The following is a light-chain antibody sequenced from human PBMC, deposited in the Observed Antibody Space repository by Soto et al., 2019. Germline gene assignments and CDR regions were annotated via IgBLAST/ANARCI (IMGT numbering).Light chain of an antibody. J-gene: IGKJ1*01. V-gene: IGKV1-5*03. CDR1: QRISSW. CDR3: QQYNTYPWT. Sequence: DIQMTQSPSTLSASVGDRVTITCRASQRISSWLAWYQQKPGKAPKLLIYKASSVASGVPSRFSGSGSGTEFTLTISSLQPDDFATYYCQQYNTYPWTFGQGTKVEIK. CDR2: KAS.